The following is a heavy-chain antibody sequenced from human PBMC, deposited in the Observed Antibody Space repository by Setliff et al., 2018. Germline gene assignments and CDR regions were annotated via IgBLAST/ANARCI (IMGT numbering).Heavy chain of an antibody. CDR2: MLPLHGTR. J-gene: IGHJ2*01. CDR1: GGTFGLSA. V-gene: IGHV1-69*13. Sequence: ASVKVSCKASGGTFGLSAISWVRQAPGQGLEWVGGMLPLHGTRNHTPKLQGRVSITAGESKTTVFMELSSLTSEDTAIYFCVRAPPALHGEYGYFDLWGRGTLVTVSS. CDR3: VRAPPALHGEYGYFDL. D-gene: IGHD4-17*01.